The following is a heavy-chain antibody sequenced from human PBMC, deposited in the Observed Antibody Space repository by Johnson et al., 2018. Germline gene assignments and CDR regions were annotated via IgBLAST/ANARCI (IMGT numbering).Heavy chain of an antibody. V-gene: IGHV3-20*04. CDR3: GRGNYYGMDV. CDR2: INWNGGST. Sequence: QLQQWGAGLLKPSETLSLTCAVYGGSFSGYYWSWIRQPPGKGLEWVSGINWNGGSTGYADSVKGRFTISRDNAKDTLYLQMNSLRAEDTAVYYCGRGNYYGMDVWGQGTTGTVSS. CDR1: GGSFSGYY. J-gene: IGHJ6*02.